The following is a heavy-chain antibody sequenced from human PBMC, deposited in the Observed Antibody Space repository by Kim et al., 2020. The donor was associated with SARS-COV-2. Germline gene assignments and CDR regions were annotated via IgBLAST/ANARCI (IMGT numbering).Heavy chain of an antibody. D-gene: IGHD6-6*01. Sequence: GGSLRLSCAASGFTFDDYAMHWVRQAPGKGLEWVSGISWNSGSIGYADSVKGRFTISRDNAKNSLYLQMNSLRAEDTALYYCAKDVGYSSSSWFDPWGQG. V-gene: IGHV3-9*01. CDR1: GFTFDDYA. J-gene: IGHJ5*02. CDR2: ISWNSGSI. CDR3: AKDVGYSSSSWFDP.